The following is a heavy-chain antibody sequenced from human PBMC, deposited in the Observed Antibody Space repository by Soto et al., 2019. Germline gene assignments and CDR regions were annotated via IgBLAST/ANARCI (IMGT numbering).Heavy chain of an antibody. J-gene: IGHJ6*02. V-gene: IGHV4-31*03. CDR1: GGSISIGGYY. D-gene: IGHD6-13*01. CDR2: IYYSGST. Sequence: SETLSLTCTVSGGSISIGGYYWRCIRQHPGKGLEWIGYIYYSGSTYYNPSLKSRVTISVDTSKNQFSLKLSSVTAADTAVYYCARERYSSSWYTSDSYYYYGMDVWGQGTTVTVS. CDR3: ARERYSSSWYTSDSYYYYGMDV.